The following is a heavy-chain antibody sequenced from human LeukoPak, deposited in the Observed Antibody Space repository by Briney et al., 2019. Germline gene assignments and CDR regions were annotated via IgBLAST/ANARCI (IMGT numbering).Heavy chain of an antibody. Sequence: QPGGSLRVSCAASGFSFTAYQMTWVRQAPGQGLEWVAFIRFDGSNKYYADSVKGRFTVSRDNSKNTLYLQMNGLRAEDTAVYYCAPIVGGTTFDYWGQGTLVTVSS. CDR2: IRFDGSNK. D-gene: IGHD1-26*01. J-gene: IGHJ4*02. CDR3: APIVGGTTFDY. V-gene: IGHV3-30*02. CDR1: GFSFTAYQ.